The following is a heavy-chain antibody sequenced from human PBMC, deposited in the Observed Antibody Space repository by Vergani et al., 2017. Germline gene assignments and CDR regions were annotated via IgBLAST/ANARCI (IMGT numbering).Heavy chain of an antibody. CDR2: ISGRDTTI. Sequence: EVQLVESGGGLIQPGESLRLSCAASAFTFSDYGVNWVRQAPGKGLEWISYISGRDTTIYYADSVKGRFTISRDNAENSLYLQMHSLRAEDTAVYYCAKDGRGYCSSTSCDARYYYYYMDVWGKGTTVTVSS. J-gene: IGHJ6*03. CDR1: AFTFSDYG. CDR3: AKDGRGYCSSTSCDARYYYYYMDV. D-gene: IGHD2-2*01. V-gene: IGHV3-48*01.